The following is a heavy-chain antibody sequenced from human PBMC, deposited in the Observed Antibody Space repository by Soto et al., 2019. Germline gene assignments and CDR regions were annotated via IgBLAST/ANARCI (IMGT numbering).Heavy chain of an antibody. D-gene: IGHD1-26*01. CDR2: ISGSGNSP. CDR1: GFIFGDHV. Sequence: EVQLVESGGRLVQRGGSLRLSCSGSGFIFGDHVMDWVRQAPERGLEWVAGISGSGNSPFFRDSVKGRFTISRDNSKNTVYLEMNNLRDEDSAMYFCARGTHSYSGSHELDAWGLGTLVTVSS. J-gene: IGHJ5*02. CDR3: ARGTHSYSGSHELDA. V-gene: IGHV3-23*04.